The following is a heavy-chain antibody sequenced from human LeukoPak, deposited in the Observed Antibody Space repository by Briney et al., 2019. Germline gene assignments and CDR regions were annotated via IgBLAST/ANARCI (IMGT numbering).Heavy chain of an antibody. V-gene: IGHV4-30-2*01. CDR3: ARHGRPYNWNYSSRAFDI. J-gene: IGHJ3*02. CDR1: GGSISSGGYS. CDR2: IYHSGST. D-gene: IGHD1-7*01. Sequence: SETLSLTCAVSGGSISSGGYSWSWIRQPPGKGLEWIGYIYHSGSTYYNPSLKSRVTISVDRSKNQFSLKLSSVAAADTAVYYCARHGRPYNWNYSSRAFDIWGQGTMVTVSS.